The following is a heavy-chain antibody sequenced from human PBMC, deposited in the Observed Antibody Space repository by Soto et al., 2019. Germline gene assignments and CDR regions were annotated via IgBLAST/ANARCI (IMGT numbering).Heavy chain of an antibody. V-gene: IGHV3-23*01. Sequence: EVQLLESGGGLVQPGGSLRLSCAASGFTFTNYAMSWVRQAPGKGLEWVSTVSASGRETYYADSVKGRFTISRDNSRNTVHLQMSSLRVEDTARYYCMDPPFHPWGQGTRVTVSS. J-gene: IGHJ5*02. CDR2: VSASGRET. CDR3: MDPPFHP. CDR1: GFTFTNYA.